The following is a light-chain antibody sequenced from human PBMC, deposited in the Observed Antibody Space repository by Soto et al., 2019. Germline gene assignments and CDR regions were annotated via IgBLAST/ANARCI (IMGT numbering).Light chain of an antibody. Sequence: DIQMTQSPSSLSASIGDRVTITCRASQRITNRLNWYQHRPGKAPRLLIYAASSLESGVPSRFSGSASGTDFTLTISSLQPEDFATYYCQQGYTTPLPFGQGTKVEIK. CDR1: QRITNR. J-gene: IGKJ1*01. CDR2: AAS. CDR3: QQGYTTPLP. V-gene: IGKV1-39*01.